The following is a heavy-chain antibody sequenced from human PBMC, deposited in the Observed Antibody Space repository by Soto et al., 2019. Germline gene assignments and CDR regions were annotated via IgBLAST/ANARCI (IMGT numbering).Heavy chain of an antibody. J-gene: IGHJ6*02. CDR1: GYTFTSYY. V-gene: IGHV1-46*01. CDR2: INPSGGST. D-gene: IGHD7-27*01. Sequence: SGYTFTSYYMHWVRQAPGQGLEWMGIINPSGGSTSYAQKFQGRVTMTRDTSTSTVYMELSSLRSEDTAVYYCASNRDWGSRIYYYYGMDVWGQGTTVTVSS. CDR3: ASNRDWGSRIYYYYGMDV.